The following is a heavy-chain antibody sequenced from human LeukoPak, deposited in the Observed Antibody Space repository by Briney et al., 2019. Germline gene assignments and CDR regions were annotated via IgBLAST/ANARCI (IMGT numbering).Heavy chain of an antibody. CDR1: GGSISSSSYY. V-gene: IGHV4-39*07. J-gene: IGHJ5*02. CDR3: ARTSVSGSYDH. D-gene: IGHD1-26*01. CDR2: IYYSGST. Sequence: ASETLSLTCTVSGGSISSSSYYWGWIRQPPGKGLEWIGSIYYSGSTYYNPSLKSRVTISVDTSKNQFSLKLSSVTAADTAVYCCARTSVSGSYDHWGQGTLVTVSS.